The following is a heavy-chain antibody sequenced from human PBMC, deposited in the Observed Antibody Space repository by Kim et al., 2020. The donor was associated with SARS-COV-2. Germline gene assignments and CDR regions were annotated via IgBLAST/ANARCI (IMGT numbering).Heavy chain of an antibody. CDR2: ISGGGSGQ. J-gene: IGHJ1*01. CDR3: AGDGGIST. D-gene: IGHD2-15*01. Sequence: GGSLRLSCAASGFTFRSYGMRWVRQAPGKGLEWVSVISGGGSGQYYADSVKGRFTISRDDSKDTLYLQMNSLRGEDTAVYYCAGDGGISTWGLAPLYTVS. CDR1: GFTFRSYG. V-gene: IGHV3-23*01.